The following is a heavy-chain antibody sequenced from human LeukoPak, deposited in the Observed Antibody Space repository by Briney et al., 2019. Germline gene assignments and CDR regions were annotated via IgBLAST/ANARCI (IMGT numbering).Heavy chain of an antibody. V-gene: IGHV3-30*18. CDR2: ISYDGSYK. D-gene: IGHD3-22*01. CDR1: GFTFSSFG. CDR3: AKRLGYYDSSEGYFDQ. J-gene: IGHJ4*02. Sequence: GRSLRLSCAASGFTFSSFGMHWVRQAPAKGLEWVAVISYDGSYKNYVDSVKGRFTISRDISKNTLYLQMNSLRAEDTAVYYCAKRLGYYDSSEGYFDQWGQGTLVTVSS.